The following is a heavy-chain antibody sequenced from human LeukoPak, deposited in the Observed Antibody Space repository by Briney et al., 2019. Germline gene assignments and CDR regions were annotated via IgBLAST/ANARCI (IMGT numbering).Heavy chain of an antibody. Sequence: GGSLRLSCDASGFTFCDSAMSWVRQASGRGLEWVSLISASGGNSYYADSVKGRFTVSRDSSKNTLHLQMNSLRAEDTAVYYCARDIDWIRWGRETLVTVSS. CDR1: GFTFCDSA. D-gene: IGHD2-21*01. CDR3: ARDIDWIR. CDR2: ISASGGNS. J-gene: IGHJ4*02. V-gene: IGHV3-23*01.